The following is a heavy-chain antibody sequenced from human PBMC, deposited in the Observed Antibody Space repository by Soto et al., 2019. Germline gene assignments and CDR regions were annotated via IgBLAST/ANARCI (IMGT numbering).Heavy chain of an antibody. CDR2: IIPIFGTA. V-gene: IGHV1-69*13. Sequence: ASVKVSCKASGGTFSSYAISWVRQAPGQGLEWMGGIIPIFGTANYAQKFQGRVTITADESTSTAYMELSSLRSEDTAVYYCARVFGSIAAAGTGLSGMDVWGQGTAVTVSS. D-gene: IGHD6-13*01. CDR3: ARVFGSIAAAGTGLSGMDV. J-gene: IGHJ6*02. CDR1: GGTFSSYA.